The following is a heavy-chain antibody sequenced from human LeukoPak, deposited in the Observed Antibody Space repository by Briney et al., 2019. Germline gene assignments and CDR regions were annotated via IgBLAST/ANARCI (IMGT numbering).Heavy chain of an antibody. CDR2: ISAYNGNT. CDR3: ARDQNGVVVVVAATLGLDY. CDR1: GYTFTSYG. V-gene: IGHV1-18*01. J-gene: IGHJ4*02. Sequence: ASVKVSCKASGYTFTSYGISWVRQAPGQGLEWMGWISAYNGNTNYAQKLQGRVTMTTGTSTSTAYMELRSLRSDDTAVYYCARDQNGVVVVVAATLGLDYWGQGTLVTVSS. D-gene: IGHD2-15*01.